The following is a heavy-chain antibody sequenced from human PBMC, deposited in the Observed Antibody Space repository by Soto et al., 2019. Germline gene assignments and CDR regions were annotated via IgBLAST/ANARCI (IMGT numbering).Heavy chain of an antibody. CDR3: ARVPDR. D-gene: IGHD2-2*01. J-gene: IGHJ5*02. V-gene: IGHV4-59*04. CDR2: IYYSGTT. CDR1: GGSISSYY. Sequence: SETLSLTCTVSGGSISSYYWSWIRQPPGKGLEWIGYIYYSGTTYYNPSLKSRVTMSVDTSKNQFSLKLTSVTAVDTAVYYCARVPDRWGQGTLVTVSS.